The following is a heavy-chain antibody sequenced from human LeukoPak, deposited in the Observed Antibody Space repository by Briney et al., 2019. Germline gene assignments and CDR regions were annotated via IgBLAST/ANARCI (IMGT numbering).Heavy chain of an antibody. V-gene: IGHV3-74*01. J-gene: IGHJ4*02. CDR1: GFTFSSYW. CDR3: ARWVAGYCTNGVCYPLDY. Sequence: LAGGSLRLSCAASGFTFSSYWMHWVRQAPGKGLVWVSRINRDGSSTSYADSVKGRFTIARDNAKNTLYTQMNSLRAEDTAVYYCARWVAGYCTNGVCYPLDYWGQGTLVTVSS. CDR2: INRDGSST. D-gene: IGHD2-8*01.